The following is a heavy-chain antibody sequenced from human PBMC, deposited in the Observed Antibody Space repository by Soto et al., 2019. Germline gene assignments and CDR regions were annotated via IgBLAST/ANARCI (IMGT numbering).Heavy chain of an antibody. CDR1: GFTFSRYW. J-gene: IGHJ2*01. D-gene: IGHD1-26*01. CDR3: ARGGSLNWYFDL. Sequence: EVQLVESGGGLVQPGGSLRLSCAASGFTFSRYWMHWVRQAPGKGLVWVSRINSDGSSTSYADSVKGRFNISRDNAKNTLYLQMNSLRAEDTAVYYGARGGSLNWYFDLWGRGTLVTVSS. CDR2: INSDGSST. V-gene: IGHV3-74*01.